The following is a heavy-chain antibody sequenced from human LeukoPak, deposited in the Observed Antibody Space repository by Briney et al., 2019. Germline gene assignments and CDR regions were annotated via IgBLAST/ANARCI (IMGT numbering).Heavy chain of an antibody. D-gene: IGHD3-3*01. CDR3: AKFQHYDFWSGYYNAFDI. J-gene: IGHJ3*02. Sequence: PGGSLRLSCAASGFTFSSYGMHWVRQAPGKGLELVAFIRYDGSNKYYVDSVKGRFTISRDNSKNTLSLQMTSLRAEDTAVYYCAKFQHYDFWSGYYNAFDIWGQGTMVTVSS. CDR1: GFTFSSYG. CDR2: IRYDGSNK. V-gene: IGHV3-30*02.